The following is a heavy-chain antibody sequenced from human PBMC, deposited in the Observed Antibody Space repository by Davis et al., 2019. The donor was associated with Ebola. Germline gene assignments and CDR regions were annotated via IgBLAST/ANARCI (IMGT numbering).Heavy chain of an antibody. J-gene: IGHJ3*02. Sequence: GESLKTPCKGSGYSFTSYWISWVRQAPGQGLEWMGRINPKSGATKYLQKFQGRVTMTRDSSIDTAYMELGSLKSDDTAVYYCARMWGATRRDDAFDIWGQGTMVTVSS. V-gene: IGHV1-2*06. CDR1: GYSFTSYW. CDR2: INPKSGAT. CDR3: ARMWGATRRDDAFDI. D-gene: IGHD1-26*01.